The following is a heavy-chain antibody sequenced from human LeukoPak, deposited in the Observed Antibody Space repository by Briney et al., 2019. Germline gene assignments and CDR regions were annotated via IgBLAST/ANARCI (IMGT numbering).Heavy chain of an antibody. CDR1: GFTYSESW. CDR3: AKDQSHSSGSITGPDAFDI. J-gene: IGHJ3*02. V-gene: IGHV3-7*03. Sequence: PGGSLRLSCEASGFTYSESWMTWVRQAPGKGLEWVASVKEDGSEKYYVDSVKGRFTISRDNARNSLYLQMNSLRAEDTAVYYCAKDQSHSSGSITGPDAFDIWGQGTMVTVSS. CDR2: VKEDGSEK. D-gene: IGHD6-19*01.